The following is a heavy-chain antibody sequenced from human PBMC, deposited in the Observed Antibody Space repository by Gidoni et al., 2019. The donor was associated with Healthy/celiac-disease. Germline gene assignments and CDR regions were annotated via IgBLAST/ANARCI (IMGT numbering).Heavy chain of an antibody. D-gene: IGHD2-15*01. CDR3: ARGGGGCSGGSCYWNWFDP. CDR1: GGSFSGYY. Sequence: QVQLQQWGAGLLKPSETLSLTCAVYGGSFSGYYWTWIRQPPGKGLEWIGEINHSGSTNYNPSLRSRVTISVDTSKNQFSLKLSSVTAADTAVYYGARGGGGCSGGSCYWNWFDPWGQGTLVTVSS. J-gene: IGHJ5*02. V-gene: IGHV4-34*01. CDR2: INHSGST.